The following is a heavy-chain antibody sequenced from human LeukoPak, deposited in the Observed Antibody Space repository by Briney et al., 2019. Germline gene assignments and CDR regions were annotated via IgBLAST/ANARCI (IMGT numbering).Heavy chain of an antibody. CDR1: GFTFSSSYS. J-gene: IGHJ4*02. Sequence: PGGSLRFSCAASGFTFSSSYSMNWVRQAPGKGLEWVAHISLTTTTVSYADSVKGRLTMSRDNAKNSLFLQMNSLRAEDTAVYYCARDGDWAFDYWGQGTLVTVSS. CDR3: ARDGDWAFDY. V-gene: IGHV3-48*01. D-gene: IGHD2-21*02. CDR2: ISLTTTTV.